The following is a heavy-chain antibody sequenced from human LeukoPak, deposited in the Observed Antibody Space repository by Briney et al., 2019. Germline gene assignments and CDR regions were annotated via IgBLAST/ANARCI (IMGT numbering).Heavy chain of an antibody. Sequence: PGRSLRLSCAASGFTFSNYAMHWVRQAPGKGLEWVAVISYDASNKYYADSVKGRFTISRDNSKNTLYPQMNSLRSEDTAVYYCARDDYGDYGLLDFWGQGTLVTVSS. CDR3: ARDDYGDYGLLDF. CDR2: ISYDASNK. D-gene: IGHD4-17*01. J-gene: IGHJ4*02. V-gene: IGHV3-30-3*01. CDR1: GFTFSNYA.